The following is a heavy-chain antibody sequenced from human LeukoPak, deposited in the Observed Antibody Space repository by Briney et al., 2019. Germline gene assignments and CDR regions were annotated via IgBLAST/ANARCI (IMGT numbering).Heavy chain of an antibody. CDR3: ASSPLLRPFGAFDI. J-gene: IGHJ3*02. V-gene: IGHV1-69*13. CDR1: GGTFSSYA. D-gene: IGHD3-16*01. Sequence: SVKVSCKASGGTFSSYAISWVRQAPGQGLEWMGGIIPIFGTANYAQKFQGRVTITADESTSTAYMELSSLSAEDTAVYYCASSPLLRPFGAFDIWGQGTMVTVSS. CDR2: IIPIFGTA.